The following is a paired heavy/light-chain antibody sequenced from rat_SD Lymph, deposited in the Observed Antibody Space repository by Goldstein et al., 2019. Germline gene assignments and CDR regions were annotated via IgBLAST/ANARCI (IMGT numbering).Light chain of an antibody. CDR2: YAT. V-gene: IGKV22S6*01. CDR3: LQHYSAPT. CDR1: QSISNN. Sequence: DIQVTQSPSSLLASLGERVTITCQTSQSISNNLNWYQQKPGQAPMLLIYYATSLQTGMPSRFSGQYSGRSFTLTITSLEPEDIANYFCLQHYSAPTFGSGTKLEIK. J-gene: IGKJ5*01.
Heavy chain of an antibody. J-gene: IGHJ1*01. CDR3: AREGGNWERYFDF. D-gene: IGHD5-1*01. Sequence: EVQLQQSGAELVKPGASVKLSCKTSGYTFSNYYMSWLKQMPGQNIEWIGNIYGGNGGTGYNQKFKGKATLTVDKSSSTAYMDLSSLTSEDSAVYFCAREGGNWERYFDFWGPGTMVTVSS. CDR1: GYTFSNYY. V-gene: IGHV1-31*01. CDR2: IYGGNGGT.